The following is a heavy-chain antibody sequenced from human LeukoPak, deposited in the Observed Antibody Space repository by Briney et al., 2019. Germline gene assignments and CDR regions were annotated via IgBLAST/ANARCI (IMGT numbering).Heavy chain of an antibody. D-gene: IGHD3-22*01. CDR2: IRFDGTTQ. CDR1: GFVFSSYG. Sequence: PGGSLRLSCAASGFVFSSYGIHWVHQATGKGMEWVSFIRFDGTTQYYADSVKGRFTISRDNSKFTVHLLMTSLRPEDTAVYYCSKESNYDSSGYFNWGQGTLVTVYS. V-gene: IGHV3-30*02. CDR3: SKESNYDSSGYFN. J-gene: IGHJ4*02.